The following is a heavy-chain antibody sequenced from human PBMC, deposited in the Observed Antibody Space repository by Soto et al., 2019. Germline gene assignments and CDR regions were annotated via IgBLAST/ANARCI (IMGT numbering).Heavy chain of an antibody. J-gene: IGHJ6*02. CDR2: ISAYNGNT. V-gene: IGHV1-18*04. D-gene: IGHD1-1*01. CDR1: GYTFTSYG. Sequence: GASVKVSCKASGYTFTSYGISWVRQAPGQGLEWMGWISAYNGNTNYAQKLQGRVTMTTDTSTSTAYMELRSLRSDDTAVYYCASPWVQLEQYYYYYYGMDVWGQGTTVTVSS. CDR3: ASPWVQLEQYYYYYYGMDV.